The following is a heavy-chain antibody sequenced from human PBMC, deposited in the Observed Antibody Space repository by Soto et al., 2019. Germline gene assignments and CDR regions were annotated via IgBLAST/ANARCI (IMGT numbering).Heavy chain of an antibody. J-gene: IGHJ4*02. Sequence: PXESLKIFRKGPGYSFTSYWHDWGRQMPGEGLEWMGIIYPGDSDTRYSPSFQGQVTISADKSISTAYLQWSSLKASDTAMYYCARQSVSSGWIYPFDSWGQGTLVTVSS. CDR1: GYSFTSYW. V-gene: IGHV5-51*01. CDR2: IYPGDSDT. D-gene: IGHD6-19*01. CDR3: ARQSVSSGWIYPFDS.